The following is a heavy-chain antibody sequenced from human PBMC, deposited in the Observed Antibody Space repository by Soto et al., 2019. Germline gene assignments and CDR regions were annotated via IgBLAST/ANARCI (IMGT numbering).Heavy chain of an antibody. CDR1: GFTFSDSA. CDR2: IRSRASTYAT. D-gene: IGHD5-12*01. V-gene: IGHV3-73*02. CDR3: ARVATIPFDH. Sequence: EVQLVESGGGLVQPGGSLKLSCATSGFTFSDSAVHWVRQASGKGLEWVGRIRSRASTYATAYAASLKGRFTISRDDSKDTAYLHMNSLEAEDTAVYYCARVATIPFDHWGQGTLVTVSS. J-gene: IGHJ4*02.